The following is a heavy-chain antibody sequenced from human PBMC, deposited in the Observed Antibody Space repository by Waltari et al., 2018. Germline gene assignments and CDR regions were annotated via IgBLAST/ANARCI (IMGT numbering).Heavy chain of an antibody. V-gene: IGHV4-39*01. Sequence: QLQLQESGPGLVNPSATLSLTCTVSGVSIRTSRYYWGWIRQPPGKGLDWIGSLHYGGSSYFNPSLKSRVTISVDTSKNQFSLKLTSVTAADTAVYYCATLPIPLELWYFDLWGRGTLVTVSS. J-gene: IGHJ2*01. CDR1: GVSIRTSRYY. CDR3: ATLPIPLELWYFDL. CDR2: LHYGGSS. D-gene: IGHD1-7*01.